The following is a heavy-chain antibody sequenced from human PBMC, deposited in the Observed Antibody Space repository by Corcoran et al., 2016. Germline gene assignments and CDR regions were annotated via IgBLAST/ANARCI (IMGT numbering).Heavy chain of an antibody. V-gene: IGHV3-15*07. CDR3: TTDNYDFWSGYSYAYYFDY. J-gene: IGHJ4*02. CDR1: GFTFSNAW. Sequence: EVQLVESGGGLVKPGGSLRLSCAASGFTFSNAWMNWVRQAPGKGLEWVGRIKSKTDGGTTDYAAPVKGRFTISRDDSKNTLYLQMNSLKTECTAVYYCTTDNYDFWSGYSYAYYFDYWGQGTLVTVSS. D-gene: IGHD3-3*01. CDR2: IKSKTDGGTT.